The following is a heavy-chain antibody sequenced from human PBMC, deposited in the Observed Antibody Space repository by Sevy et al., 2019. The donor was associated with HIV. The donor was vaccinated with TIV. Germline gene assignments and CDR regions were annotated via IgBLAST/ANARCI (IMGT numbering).Heavy chain of an antibody. CDR3: ARDHEFYDYGDYGPTFFPDY. J-gene: IGHJ4*02. Sequence: GGSLRLSCVASGFSFSSYGMHWVRQAPGKGLEWVALIWFDGSNSYYADSVKGRFTISRDTSKNTVYLQMNSLRAEDTAVYYCARDHEFYDYGDYGPTFFPDYWGQGNLVTVSS. CDR2: IWFDGSNS. V-gene: IGHV3-33*01. CDR1: GFSFSSYG. D-gene: IGHD4-17*01.